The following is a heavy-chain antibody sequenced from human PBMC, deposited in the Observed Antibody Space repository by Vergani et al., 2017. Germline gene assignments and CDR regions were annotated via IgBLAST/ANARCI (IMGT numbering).Heavy chain of an antibody. CDR1: GFTFSDYY. Sequence: QVQLVESGGGLVKPGGSLRLSCAASGFTFSDYYMSWIRQAPGKGLEWVSYISSSGSTIYYADSVKGRFTISRDNAKNSRYLQMNSLRAEDTAVYYCARAPWYGSSWFDYYYYCGMDVWGQGTTVTVSS. CDR3: ARAPWYGSSWFDYYYYCGMDV. V-gene: IGHV3-11*01. CDR2: ISSSGSTI. J-gene: IGHJ6*02. D-gene: IGHD6-13*01.